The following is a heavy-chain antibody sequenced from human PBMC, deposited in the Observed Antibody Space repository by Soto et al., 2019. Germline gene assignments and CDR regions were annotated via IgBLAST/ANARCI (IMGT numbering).Heavy chain of an antibody. CDR1: GYTFTSYD. Sequence: EASVKVSCKASGYTFTSYDINWVRQATGQGLEWMGWMNPNSGNTGYAQKFQGRVTMTRSTSISTAYMELSSLRSEDTAVYYCARGGTRITIFGVVIKNWFDPWGQGTLVTVSS. J-gene: IGHJ5*02. CDR2: MNPNSGNT. D-gene: IGHD3-3*01. V-gene: IGHV1-8*01. CDR3: ARGGTRITIFGVVIKNWFDP.